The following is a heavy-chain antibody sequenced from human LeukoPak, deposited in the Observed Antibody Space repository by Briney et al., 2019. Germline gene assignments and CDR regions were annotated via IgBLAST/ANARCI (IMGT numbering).Heavy chain of an antibody. CDR2: ISSSSNTM. V-gene: IGHV3-48*02. CDR3: ARAFDY. J-gene: IGHJ4*02. Sequence: GGSLRLSCAASGFTFSTYAMTWVRQAPGKGLEWVSYISSSSNTMYYADSVKGRFTISRDNAKNSLYLQMNSLRDEDTAVYYCARAFDYWGQGTLVAVSS. CDR1: GFTFSTYA.